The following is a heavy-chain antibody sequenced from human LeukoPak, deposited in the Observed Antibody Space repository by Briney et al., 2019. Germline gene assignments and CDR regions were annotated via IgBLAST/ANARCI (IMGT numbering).Heavy chain of an antibody. J-gene: IGHJ6*02. CDR1: GYTFTGYY. D-gene: IGHD2-2*01. Sequence: ASVKVSCKASGYTFTGYYMHWVRQAPGQGLEWMGWINPNSGGTNYAQKFQGRVTMTRDTSISTAYMELSRLRSDDTAVYYCARDGEPAASNYYYYYGMDVWGQGTTVTVSS. V-gene: IGHV1-2*02. CDR2: INPNSGGT. CDR3: ARDGEPAASNYYYYYGMDV.